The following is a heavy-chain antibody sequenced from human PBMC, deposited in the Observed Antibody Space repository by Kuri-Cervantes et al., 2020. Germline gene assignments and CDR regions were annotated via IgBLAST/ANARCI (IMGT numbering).Heavy chain of an antibody. CDR3: ARGTRLLRRGRYSYYMDV. D-gene: IGHD4/OR15-4a*01. CDR1: GYSIASGNY. V-gene: IGHV4-38-2*01. J-gene: IGHJ6*03. Sequence: GSLRLSCGVSGYSIASGNYWGWIRQPPGKGLEWIGEINHSGSTNYNPSLKSRVTMSVDTSKNQFSLKLSSVTAADTAVYYCARGTRLLRRGRYSYYMDVWGKGTTVTVSS. CDR2: INHSGST.